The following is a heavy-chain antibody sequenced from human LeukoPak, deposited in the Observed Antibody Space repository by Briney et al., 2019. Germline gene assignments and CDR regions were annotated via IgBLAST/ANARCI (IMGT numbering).Heavy chain of an antibody. V-gene: IGHV3-30*03. CDR3: ADSALGY. CDR1: GFTFSSYG. D-gene: IGHD3-16*01. Sequence: GGSLRLSCAASGFTFSSYGMHWVRQAPGKGLEWVAVISYDGSNKCYADSVKGRFTISRDNSKNTLYLQMNSLRAEDTAVYYCADSALGYWGQGTLVTVSS. CDR2: ISYDGSNK. J-gene: IGHJ4*02.